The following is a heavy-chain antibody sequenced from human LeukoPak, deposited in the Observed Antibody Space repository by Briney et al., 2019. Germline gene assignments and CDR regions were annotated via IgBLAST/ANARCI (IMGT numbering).Heavy chain of an antibody. Sequence: SETLSLTCAVSGYSISSGYYWGWIRHPPGKGLEWIGSIYHNGNTYYNPSLKRRVTISVDTSKNQFYLKLSSVTAADTAVSYCAREYSSSSRAFDIWGQGTMVTVSS. CDR3: AREYSSSSRAFDI. J-gene: IGHJ3*02. CDR2: IYHNGNT. D-gene: IGHD6-6*01. CDR1: GYSISSGYY. V-gene: IGHV4-38-2*02.